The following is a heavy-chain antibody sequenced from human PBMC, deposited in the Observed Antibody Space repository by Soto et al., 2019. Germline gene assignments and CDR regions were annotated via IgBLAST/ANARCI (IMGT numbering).Heavy chain of an antibody. CDR2: ISSSGSTI. D-gene: IGHD2-2*01. J-gene: IGHJ4*02. CDR1: GFTFSDYY. Sequence: GGSLRLSCAASGFTFSDYYMSWIRQAPGKGLQWVSYISSSGSTIYYADSVKGRFTISRDNAKNSLYLQMNSLRAEDTAVYYCARDSDNGCYVYWGQGTLVTVSS. CDR3: ARDSDNGCYVY. V-gene: IGHV3-11*01.